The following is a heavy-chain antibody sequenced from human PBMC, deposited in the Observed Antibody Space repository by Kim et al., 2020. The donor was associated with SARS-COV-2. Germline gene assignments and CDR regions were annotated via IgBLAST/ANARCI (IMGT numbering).Heavy chain of an antibody. CDR3: TRESCTTTNCYPSDY. J-gene: IGHJ4*02. Sequence: SVKVSCKASGGTSSSYAISWVRQAPGQGLEWMGRIIPIVDVANYAQKFQGRVTITADKSTTTAYMELRSLRSEDTAAYYCTRESCTTTNCYPSDYWGQGTLVTVSS. D-gene: IGHD2-2*01. V-gene: IGHV1-69*04. CDR2: IIPIVDVA. CDR1: GGTSSSYA.